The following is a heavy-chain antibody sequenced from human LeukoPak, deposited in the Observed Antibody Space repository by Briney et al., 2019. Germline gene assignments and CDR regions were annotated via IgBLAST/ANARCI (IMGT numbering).Heavy chain of an antibody. V-gene: IGHV1-18*01. CDR2: ISAYNGST. J-gene: IGHJ4*02. CDR1: GYTFTSYG. D-gene: IGHD3/OR15-3a*01. CDR3: ARDNTVNSGFGRLPNY. Sequence: GASVKVSCKASGYTFTSYGISWVRQAPGQGLEWMGWISAYNGSTNYAQKLQGRVTMTTDTSTSTAYMELKSLRSDDTAVYYCARDNTVNSGFGRLPNYWGQGTLVTVSS.